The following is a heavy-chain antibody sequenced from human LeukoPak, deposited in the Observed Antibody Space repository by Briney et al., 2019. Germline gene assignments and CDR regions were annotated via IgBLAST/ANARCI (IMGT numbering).Heavy chain of an antibody. J-gene: IGHJ6*04. V-gene: IGHV3-30*04. CDR2: ISYDGSYT. Sequence: GGSLRLSCVDYGLSFNTYAMHWVRQAPGKGLEWVAAISYDGSYTYYRDSVRGRFTISRDNSKNTMYLQMNSLRAEDTAMYYCARALDVWGKGTTVTVSS. CDR1: GLSFNTYA. CDR3: ARALDV.